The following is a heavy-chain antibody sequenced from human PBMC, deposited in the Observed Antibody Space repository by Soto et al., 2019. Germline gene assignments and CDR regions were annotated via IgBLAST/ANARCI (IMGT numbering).Heavy chain of an antibody. CDR1: GGSISGYY. D-gene: IGHD2-21*02. Sequence: SETLSLTSTVSGGSISGYYWSWIRQPPGKGLEWIGYMYNTGSTVYNPSFKSRVTISVDTSKNQFSLKLNSVTAADTAVYYCARDLWGYCGTDCYPLDVWGQGPTVTVS. CDR2: MYNTGST. V-gene: IGHV4-59*01. J-gene: IGHJ6*02. CDR3: ARDLWGYCGTDCYPLDV.